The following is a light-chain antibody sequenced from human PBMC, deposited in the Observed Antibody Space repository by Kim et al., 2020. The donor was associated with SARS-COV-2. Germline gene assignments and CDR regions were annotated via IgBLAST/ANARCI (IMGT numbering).Light chain of an antibody. CDR3: QQANSFPWT. V-gene: IGKV1-12*01. CDR1: QYISSW. Sequence: DIQMTQSPSSVSASVGDRVTITCRASQYISSWLAWYQQKPGKVPKLLIHTTSILQSGVSSRFSGSGSGTDFTLTISSLQPEDFATYYCQQANSFPWTFGQGTKVDIK. J-gene: IGKJ1*01. CDR2: TTS.